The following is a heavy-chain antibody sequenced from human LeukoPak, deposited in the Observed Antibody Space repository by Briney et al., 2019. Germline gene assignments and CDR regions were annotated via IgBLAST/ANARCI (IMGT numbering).Heavy chain of an antibody. V-gene: IGHV4-59*01. CDR1: GTSIRNYY. D-gene: IGHD3-22*01. Sequence: SETLSLSCTVSGTSIRNYYWSWVRQSPGQGLEWLAYGHHTGSSNFSPPFRSRVTTSVDASRNQFSLRLTSMTAADTAVYHCAREKEGTDHDSTAAFHYWGQGILVIVSS. J-gene: IGHJ4*02. CDR3: AREKEGTDHDSTAAFHY. CDR2: GHHTGSS.